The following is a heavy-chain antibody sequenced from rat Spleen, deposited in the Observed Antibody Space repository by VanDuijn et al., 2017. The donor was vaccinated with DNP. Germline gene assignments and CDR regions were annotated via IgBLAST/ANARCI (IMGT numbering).Heavy chain of an antibody. CDR3: ARSDSYGFPY. CDR2: ITNDGYNT. V-gene: IGHV5-25*01. J-gene: IGHJ3*01. CDR1: GFTFSDYY. D-gene: IGHD1-2*01. Sequence: EVQLVESGGGLVQPGRSLKLSCAASGFTFSDYYMAWVRQAPKKGLEWVASITNDGYNTYYRDSVKGRFTISRDNAKSTLYLQMDSLRSEDTATYYCARSDSYGFPYWGQGTLVTVSS.